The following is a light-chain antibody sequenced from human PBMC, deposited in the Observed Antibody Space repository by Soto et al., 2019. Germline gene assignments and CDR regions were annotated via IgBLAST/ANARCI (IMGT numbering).Light chain of an antibody. V-gene: IGKV3-11*01. Sequence: EVVLTQSPVTLSLSPGERATLSCRASQSFRGLLAWYQQKPGQAPRLLIYDAYNRATGIPPRFSGSGSGTDFTLTISSLEPEDSAVYYCQQYGFSPISFGQGTRLELK. CDR1: QSFRGL. CDR2: DAY. J-gene: IGKJ5*01. CDR3: QQYGFSPIS.